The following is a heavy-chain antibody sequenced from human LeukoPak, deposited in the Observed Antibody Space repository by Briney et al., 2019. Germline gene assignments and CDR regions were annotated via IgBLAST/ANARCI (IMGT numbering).Heavy chain of an antibody. CDR2: IYPGDSDT. V-gene: IGHV5-51*03. J-gene: IGHJ6*02. CDR1: GYTFTSYW. Sequence: GASVKVSCKASGYTFTSYWIGWVRQMPGKGLEWMGIIYPGDSDTRYSPSFQGQVTISADKSISTAYLQWSSLKASDTAMYYCARSDSYGYFYYYGMDVWGQGTTVTVSS. D-gene: IGHD5-18*01. CDR3: ARSDSYGYFYYYGMDV.